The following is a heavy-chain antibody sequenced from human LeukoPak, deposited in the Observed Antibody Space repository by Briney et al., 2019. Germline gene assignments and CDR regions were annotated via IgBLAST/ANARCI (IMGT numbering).Heavy chain of an antibody. Sequence: GGSLRLSCAASGFTFSSYWMSWVRQAPGKGLEWVANIKQDGSEKYYVDSVKGRFTISRDNAKNSLYLQMNSLRAEDTAVYYCARVARYYDILTGYYTREGYFDYWGQGTLVTVSS. D-gene: IGHD3-9*01. CDR3: ARVARYYDILTGYYTREGYFDY. V-gene: IGHV3-7*01. CDR1: GFTFSSYW. J-gene: IGHJ4*02. CDR2: IKQDGSEK.